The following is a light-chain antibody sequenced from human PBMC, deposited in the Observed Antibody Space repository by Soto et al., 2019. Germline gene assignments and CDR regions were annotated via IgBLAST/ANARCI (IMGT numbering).Light chain of an antibody. CDR3: QQYGSSVT. J-gene: IGKJ5*01. CDR1: QSVSSTY. CDR2: GAS. V-gene: IGKV3-20*01. Sequence: EIVLTQSTGTLSLSPGERATLSCRASQSVSSTYLAWYQQKPGQAPRLLISGASSRATGVPDRFSGSGSGTDFTLTISRLESEDFAVYYCQQYGSSVTFGQGTRLEIK.